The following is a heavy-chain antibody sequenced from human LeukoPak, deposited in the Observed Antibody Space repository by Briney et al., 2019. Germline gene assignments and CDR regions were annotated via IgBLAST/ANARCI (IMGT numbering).Heavy chain of an antibody. J-gene: IGHJ4*02. CDR2: ITHSGST. D-gene: IGHD1-26*01. Sequence: SETLSLTCTVSRGSISGGGFYWAWLRQHPGQGLEWIGYITHSGSTYYNPSLESRITIFRDTSKNQSSLSLTSLTAADTAVYFCASVDWESYYLDSWGQGSLVTVSS. CDR1: RGSISGGGFY. V-gene: IGHV4-31*03. CDR3: ASVDWESYYLDS.